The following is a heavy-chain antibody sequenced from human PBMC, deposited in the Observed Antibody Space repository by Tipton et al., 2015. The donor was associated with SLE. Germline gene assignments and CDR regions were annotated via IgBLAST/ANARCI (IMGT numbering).Heavy chain of an antibody. V-gene: IGHV3-11*04. J-gene: IGHJ4*02. Sequence: SLRLSCAGSGFKFSDYYMSWIRQPPGKGLEWLSYISSTGYTIDYADSVKGRFTISRDNAKNSLYLEMHSLKVDDSAVYYCARGPRSSGLWGQGTLVTVSS. CDR2: ISSTGYTI. CDR1: GFKFSDYY. CDR3: ARGPRSSGL. D-gene: IGHD6-25*01.